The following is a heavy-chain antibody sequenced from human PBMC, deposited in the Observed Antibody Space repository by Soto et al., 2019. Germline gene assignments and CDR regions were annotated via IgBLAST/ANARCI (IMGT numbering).Heavy chain of an antibody. J-gene: IGHJ6*02. CDR2: ISWDGGST. CDR3: AKDIRDGVVAARRDYYYGMDV. CDR1: GFTFDDYT. Sequence: GGSLRLSCAASGFTFDDYTMHWVRQAPGKGLEWVSLISWDGGSTYYADSVKGRFTISRDNSKNSLYPQMNSLRTEDTALYYCAKDIRDGVVAARRDYYYGMDVWGQGTTVTVSS. D-gene: IGHD6-6*01. V-gene: IGHV3-43*01.